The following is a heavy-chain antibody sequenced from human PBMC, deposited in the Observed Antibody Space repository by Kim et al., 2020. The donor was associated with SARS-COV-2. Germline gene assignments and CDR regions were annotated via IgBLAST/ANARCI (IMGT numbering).Heavy chain of an antibody. CDR1: GFTFSNYW. CDR2: TTSDGSST. CDR3: ARGGRDDSTGAVWFAFDI. D-gene: IGHD3-22*01. J-gene: IGHJ3*02. Sequence: GGSLRLSCSGSGFTFSNYWMHWVRQSPGKGLEWVSRTTSDGSSTSYVDSVKGRFTVSRDNAKNTLYLQVNSLRAEDTAVYYCARGGRDDSTGAVWFAFDIWGQGTMVTVSS. V-gene: IGHV3-74*01.